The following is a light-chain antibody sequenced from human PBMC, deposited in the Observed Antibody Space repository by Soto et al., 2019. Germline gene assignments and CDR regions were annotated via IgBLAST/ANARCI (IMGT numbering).Light chain of an antibody. Sequence: QSALTQPASVSGSPGQSITISCTGTSSDVGGYNYVSWYQQHPGKAPKLMIYDVSNWPSGVSNRFSGSKSGNTASLTISGLQAEDEADYYCSSYTSSSDVVFGGGTQLTVL. CDR3: SSYTSSSDVV. CDR2: DVS. J-gene: IGLJ2*01. CDR1: SSDVGGYNY. V-gene: IGLV2-14*01.